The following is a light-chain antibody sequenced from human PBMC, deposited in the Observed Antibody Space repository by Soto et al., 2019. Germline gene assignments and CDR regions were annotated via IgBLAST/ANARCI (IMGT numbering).Light chain of an antibody. V-gene: IGLV2-11*01. J-gene: IGLJ1*01. CDR3: CSYAGSYTYV. Sequence: QSALTQPRSVSGSPGQSVTISCTGTSSDVGGHNYVSWYQQYPGKAPKLLLYSVSNRPSGVPDRFSGSKSGNTASLTISGLQAEDEADYYCCSYAGSYTYVFGTGTKVTVL. CDR2: SVS. CDR1: SSDVGGHNY.